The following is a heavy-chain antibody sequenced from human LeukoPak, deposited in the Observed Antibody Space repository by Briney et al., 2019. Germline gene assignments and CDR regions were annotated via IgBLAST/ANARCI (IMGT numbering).Heavy chain of an antibody. Sequence: GGSLRLSCAASGFTFSSYSMNWVRQAPGKGLEWVSSISSSSSYIYYADSVKGRFTISRDNAKNSLYLQMNSPRAEDTAVYYCARVEYSGYESKFDYWGQGTLVTVSS. D-gene: IGHD5-12*01. V-gene: IGHV3-21*01. CDR3: ARVEYSGYESKFDY. J-gene: IGHJ4*02. CDR1: GFTFSSYS. CDR2: ISSSSSYI.